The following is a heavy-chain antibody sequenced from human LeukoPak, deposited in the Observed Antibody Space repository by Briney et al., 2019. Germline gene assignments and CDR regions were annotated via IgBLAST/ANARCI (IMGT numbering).Heavy chain of an antibody. J-gene: IGHJ3*02. CDR3: ARGSGTTTRQAFDI. V-gene: IGHV4-4*07. CDR2: AYTSGST. CDR1: GGSISNSF. D-gene: IGHD1-7*01. Sequence: PSETLSLTCTVSGGSISNSFWSWVRQPAGKGLEWIGRAYTSGSTNCNPSLESRVTMLVDTSKNQFSLKLNSVTAADTAVYYCARGSGTTTRQAFDIWGQGTMVIVYS.